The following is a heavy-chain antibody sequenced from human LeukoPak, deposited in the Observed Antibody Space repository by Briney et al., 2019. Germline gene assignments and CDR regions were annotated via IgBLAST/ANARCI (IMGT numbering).Heavy chain of an antibody. J-gene: IGHJ4*02. Sequence: GGSLRLSCAASGFTFSSYAMSWVRQAPGKGLEWVSAISGSGGSTYYADSVKGRFTISRDNSKNTLYLQMNSLRAEDTAVYYCAKADYVWGSYRPYYFDYWGQGTLVTVSS. CDR1: GFTFSSYA. V-gene: IGHV3-23*01. CDR2: ISGSGGST. D-gene: IGHD3-16*02. CDR3: AKADYVWGSYRPYYFDY.